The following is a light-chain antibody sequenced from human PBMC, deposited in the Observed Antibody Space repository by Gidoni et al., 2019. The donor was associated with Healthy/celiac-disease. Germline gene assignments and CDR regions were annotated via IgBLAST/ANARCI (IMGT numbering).Light chain of an antibody. Sequence: QSALTQPASVSGSPGQSITISCTGTSSAVGGYHYVSWYQQHPGKAPKLMMYDVSNRPSGVSNRFSGSKSGNTASLTISGLQAEDEADYYCSSYTSSSTSSYVFGTGTKVT. CDR3: SSYTSSSTSSYV. J-gene: IGLJ1*01. CDR2: DVS. V-gene: IGLV2-14*01. CDR1: SSAVGGYHY.